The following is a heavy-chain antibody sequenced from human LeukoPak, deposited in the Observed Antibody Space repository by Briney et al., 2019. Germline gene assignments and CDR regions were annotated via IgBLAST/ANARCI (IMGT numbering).Heavy chain of an antibody. V-gene: IGHV3-21*01. CDR3: ARDPNLTGYRRLPEGFDY. J-gene: IGHJ4*02. CDR1: GFTFSSYS. Sequence: PGGSLRLSCAASGFTFSSYSMNWVRQAPGKGLEWVSSISSSSSYIYYADSVKGRFTISRDNAKNSLYLQMNSLRAEDTAVYYCARDPNLTGYRRLPEGFDYWGQGTLVTVSS. CDR2: ISSSSSYI. D-gene: IGHD3-9*01.